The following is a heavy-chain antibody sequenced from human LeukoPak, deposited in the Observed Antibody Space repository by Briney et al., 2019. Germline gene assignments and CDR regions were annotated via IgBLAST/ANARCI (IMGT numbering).Heavy chain of an antibody. CDR2: IYPGDSDT. Sequence: GESLKISCKGSGYSFTSYWIGWVRHMPGKGLEWMGIIYPGDSDTRYSPSFQGQVTISAAKSISTAYLQWSSLKARDTAMYYCARVYSSGRDPYYYMDAWGKGTTVTVSS. V-gene: IGHV5-51*01. D-gene: IGHD6-25*01. CDR3: ARVYSSGRDPYYYMDA. J-gene: IGHJ6*03. CDR1: GYSFTSYW.